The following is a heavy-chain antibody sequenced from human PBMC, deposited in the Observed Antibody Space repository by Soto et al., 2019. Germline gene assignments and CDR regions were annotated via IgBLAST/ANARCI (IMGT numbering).Heavy chain of an antibody. CDR3: ASHPRDSSGYWYYFDY. Sequence: EVQLVESGGGLVKPGGSLRLSCAASGFTFSSYSMNWVRQAPGKGLEWVSSISSSSSYIYYADSVKGPFTISRDNAKNSLYLPMNSLRAEDTAVYYCASHPRDSSGYWYYFDYWGQGTLVTVSS. V-gene: IGHV3-21*01. J-gene: IGHJ4*02. D-gene: IGHD3-22*01. CDR2: ISSSSSYI. CDR1: GFTFSSYS.